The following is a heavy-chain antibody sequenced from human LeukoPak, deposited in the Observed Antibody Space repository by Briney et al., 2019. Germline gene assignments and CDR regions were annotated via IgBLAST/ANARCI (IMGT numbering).Heavy chain of an antibody. V-gene: IGHV1-2*02. CDR3: ARVPAAAGAPFDY. CDR2: INPNTGGT. Sequence: GASVKVSCKASGYPFTGYYIHWVRQAPGQGLEWMGWINPNTGGTNYAQKFQGRVTMTRDTSIRTVYMELSRLRSDDTAVYYCARVPAAAGAPFDYWGQGTLVTVSS. D-gene: IGHD6-13*01. CDR1: GYPFTGYY. J-gene: IGHJ4*02.